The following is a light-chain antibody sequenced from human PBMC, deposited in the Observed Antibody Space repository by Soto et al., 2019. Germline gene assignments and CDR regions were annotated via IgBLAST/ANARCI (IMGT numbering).Light chain of an antibody. CDR2: AAS. CDR1: QSISSY. V-gene: IGKV1-39*01. J-gene: IGKJ2*02. CDR3: QQSYSTPRT. Sequence: DIQMTQSPSSLSASVGDRVTITCRASQSISSYLNWYQQKPGNAPKLLIYAASSLQSMVPSRFSGSGSGTDFPPTISRLQPEDFATYYCQQSYSTPRTFGQGTKLEIK.